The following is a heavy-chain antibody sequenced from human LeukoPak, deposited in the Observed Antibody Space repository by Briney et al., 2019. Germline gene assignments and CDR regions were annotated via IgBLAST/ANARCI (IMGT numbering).Heavy chain of an antibody. CDR2: ISSSSSYI. Sequence: GGSLRLSCAASGFTFSSYSMNWVRQAPGKGLEWVSSISSSSSYIYYADSVKGRFTISRDHAKNSLYLQMNSLRAEDTAVYYCGKATTIDSSTPDYGARGTLATASS. V-gene: IGHV3-21*01. J-gene: IGHJ4*02. CDR1: GFTFSSYS. D-gene: IGHD3-22*01. CDR3: GKATTIDSSTPDY.